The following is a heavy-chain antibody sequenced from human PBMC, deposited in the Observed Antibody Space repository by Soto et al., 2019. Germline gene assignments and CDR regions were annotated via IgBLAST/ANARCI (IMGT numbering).Heavy chain of an antibody. CDR3: ARGNSYGFFEAARAYYYYGMDV. J-gene: IGHJ6*02. D-gene: IGHD5-18*01. CDR2: IYYSGST. V-gene: IGHV4-31*03. Sequence: QVQLQESGPGLVKPSQTLSLTCTVSGGSISSGGYYWSWIRQHPGKGLEWIGYIYYSGSTYYNPSLKSRVTISVDTSKNQFSLKLSSVTAADTAVYYCARGNSYGFFEAARAYYYYGMDVWGQGTTVTVSS. CDR1: GGSISSGGYY.